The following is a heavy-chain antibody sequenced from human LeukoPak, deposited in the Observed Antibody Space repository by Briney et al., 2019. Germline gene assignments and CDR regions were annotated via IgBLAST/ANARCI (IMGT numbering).Heavy chain of an antibody. D-gene: IGHD2-2*01. Sequence: ASVKVSCKASGYTFTSYVMNWVRQAPGQGLEWMGWTNTNTGNPTYAQGFTGRFVFSLDTSVSTAYLQISSLKAEDTAVYYCARDKVPAAHDNWFDPWGQGTLVTVSS. CDR3: ARDKVPAAHDNWFDP. J-gene: IGHJ5*02. CDR1: GYTFTSYV. CDR2: TNTNTGNP. V-gene: IGHV7-4-1*02.